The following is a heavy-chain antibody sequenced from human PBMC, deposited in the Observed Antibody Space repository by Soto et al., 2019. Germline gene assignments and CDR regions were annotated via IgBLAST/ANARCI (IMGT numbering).Heavy chain of an antibody. V-gene: IGHV2-5*02. Sequence: QITLKESGPTLVQPTQTLTLTCTFSGFSLTTSGVGVGWIRQPPGKALEWLALIYWDDDKRYSPSLKSRPTSTQEXXKNQVVLTMTNMDPADTATYFCAHRTTTVTWWFDPWGQGTLVTVSS. CDR3: AHRTTTVTWWFDP. CDR1: GFSLTTSGVG. J-gene: IGHJ5*02. CDR2: IYWDDDK. D-gene: IGHD4-17*01.